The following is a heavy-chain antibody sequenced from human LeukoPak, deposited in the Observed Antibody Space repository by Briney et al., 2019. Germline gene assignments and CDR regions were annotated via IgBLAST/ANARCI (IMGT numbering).Heavy chain of an antibody. D-gene: IGHD3-10*01. CDR1: GYTFTGCY. J-gene: IGHJ6*02. CDR2: INPNSGGT. Sequence: GASVKVSCKASGYTFTGCYMHWVRQAPGQGLEWMGWINPNSGGTNYAQKFQGRVTMTRDTSISTAYMELSRLRSDDTAVYYCARDYYYGSGSVYYYYYGMDVWGQGTTVTVSS. CDR3: ARDYYYGSGSVYYYYYGMDV. V-gene: IGHV1-2*02.